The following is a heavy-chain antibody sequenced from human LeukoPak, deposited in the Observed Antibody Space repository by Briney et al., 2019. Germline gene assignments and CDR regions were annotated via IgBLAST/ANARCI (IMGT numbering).Heavy chain of an antibody. D-gene: IGHD3-10*01. V-gene: IGHV5-10-1*01. J-gene: IGHJ4*02. CDR1: GYSFITYW. CDR2: IDPTDSST. CDR3: ATHYGSGTYKLGY. Sequence: GESLKISCKGSGYSFITYWIRWVRHMPGKGLEWMGRIDPTDSSTKYSPSFQGHVTISADKSISTAYLQWRSLKASDTAMYYCATHYGSGTYKLGYWGQGTLVTVSS.